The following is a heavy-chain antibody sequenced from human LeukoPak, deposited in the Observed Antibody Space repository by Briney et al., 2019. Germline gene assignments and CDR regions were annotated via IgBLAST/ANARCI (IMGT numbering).Heavy chain of an antibody. CDR1: GYSFTIYN. CDR2: INPSDGAT. J-gene: IGHJ6*03. Sequence: ASVKVSCKASGYSFTIYNIHWVRQAPGQGLEWMGMINPSDGATTYAQRFQGRLTMTRDMSTTTVYMDLRSLRSEDTAVYFCAREKRAGLSGNLGGLFATYYTYYYMDVWGRGTMVTVSS. V-gene: IGHV1-46*01. CDR3: AREKRAGLSGNLGGLFATYYTYYYMDV. D-gene: IGHD3-16*01.